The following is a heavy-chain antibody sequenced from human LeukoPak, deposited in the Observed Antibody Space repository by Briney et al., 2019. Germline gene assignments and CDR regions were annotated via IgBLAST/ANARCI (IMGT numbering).Heavy chain of an antibody. CDR3: ARMYYYDRSTLNWFDP. CDR2: MNPNSGNT. V-gene: IGHV1-8*01. CDR1: GYTFSSYD. D-gene: IGHD3-22*01. Sequence: ASVKVSCKASGYTFSSYDINWVRQATGQGLEWMGRMNPNSGNTGYAQKFQGRVTMTRDTSISTAYMELSGLRSEDTAVYYCARMYYYDRSTLNWFDPWGQGTLVTVSS. J-gene: IGHJ5*02.